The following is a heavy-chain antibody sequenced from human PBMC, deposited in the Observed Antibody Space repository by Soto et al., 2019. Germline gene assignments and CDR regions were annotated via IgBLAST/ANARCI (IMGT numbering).Heavy chain of an antibody. V-gene: IGHV4-31*03. D-gene: IGHD4-17*01. CDR2: IYYSGST. CDR3: ARAAYGDYGIDY. Sequence: PSETLSLTCTVSGGSISSGGYYWSWIRQHPGKGLEWIGYIYYSGSTYYNPSLKSRVTISVDTSKNQFSLKLSSVTAADTAVYYCARAAYGDYGIDYWGQGTLVTSPQ. J-gene: IGHJ4*02. CDR1: GGSISSGGYY.